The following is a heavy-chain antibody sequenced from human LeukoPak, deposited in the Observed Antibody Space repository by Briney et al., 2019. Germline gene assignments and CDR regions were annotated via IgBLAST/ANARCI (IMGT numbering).Heavy chain of an antibody. Sequence: QPGGSLRLSCAASGFTFSPYWMHWVRHAPGKGLVWVSRINSDGSSTNYADSVKGRFTISRDNAKNTLYLQMNSLGAEDTAVYYCVRDMGYYDKVWGQGTLVTVSS. V-gene: IGHV3-74*01. J-gene: IGHJ4*02. D-gene: IGHD3-22*01. CDR2: INSDGSST. CDR3: VRDMGYYDKV. CDR1: GFTFSPYW.